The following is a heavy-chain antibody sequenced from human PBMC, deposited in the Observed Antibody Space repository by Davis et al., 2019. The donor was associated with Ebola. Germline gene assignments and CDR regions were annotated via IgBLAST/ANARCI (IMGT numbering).Heavy chain of an antibody. CDR3: TKGTQWFGELLDY. CDR1: GFTFSSYV. CDR2: IGDSVDST. D-gene: IGHD3-10*01. V-gene: IGHV3-23*01. Sequence: GESLMTSCAASGFTFSSYVMTWVRQAPGKGLEWVSGIGDSVDSTYYADSVKGRFTISRDNSENTLYLQMNSLRAEDTAVYYCTKGTQWFGELLDYWGQGTLITVSS. J-gene: IGHJ4*02.